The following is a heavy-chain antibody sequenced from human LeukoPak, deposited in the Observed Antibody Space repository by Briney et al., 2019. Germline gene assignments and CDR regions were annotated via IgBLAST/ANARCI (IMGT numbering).Heavy chain of an antibody. CDR1: GGSISSYY. V-gene: IGHV4-59*01. CDR2: ISDTGNT. CDR3: ARGVTMVQGYYYYMDV. D-gene: IGHD3-10*01. Sequence: TSETLSLTCTVSGGSISSYYWSWIRQPPGKGLEWIGYISDTGNTNYNPSLKSRVTMSVDTSKDQFSLELSSVTAADTAVYSCARGVTMVQGYYYYMDVWGKGTTVTVSS. J-gene: IGHJ6*03.